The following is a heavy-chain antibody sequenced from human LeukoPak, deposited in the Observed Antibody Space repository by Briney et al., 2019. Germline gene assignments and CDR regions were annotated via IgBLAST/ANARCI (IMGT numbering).Heavy chain of an antibody. Sequence: SETLSLTCAVYGGSFSGYYWRWIRQPPGKGLEWIGEINHSGSTNYNPSLKSRVTISVDTSKNQFSLKLSSVTAADTAVYYCARGAKGAAAGYYFDYWGQGTLVTVSS. CDR2: INHSGST. CDR3: ARGAKGAAAGYYFDY. D-gene: IGHD6-13*01. CDR1: GGSFSGYY. V-gene: IGHV4-34*01. J-gene: IGHJ4*02.